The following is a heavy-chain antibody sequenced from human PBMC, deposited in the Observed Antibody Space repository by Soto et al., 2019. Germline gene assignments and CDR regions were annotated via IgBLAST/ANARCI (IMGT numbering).Heavy chain of an antibody. CDR1: GFTFSSYV. CDR2: ISYDGSNK. Sequence: GGSLRLSCAASGFTFSSYVMHWVRQSPGKGLEWVAVISYDGSNKYYADSVKGRFTISRDNSKNTLYLQMNSLRAEDTAVYYCAKDRRLYYYDSSGYPDNYGMDVWGQGTTVTVSS. CDR3: AKDRRLYYYDSSGYPDNYGMDV. J-gene: IGHJ6*02. D-gene: IGHD3-22*01. V-gene: IGHV3-30*18.